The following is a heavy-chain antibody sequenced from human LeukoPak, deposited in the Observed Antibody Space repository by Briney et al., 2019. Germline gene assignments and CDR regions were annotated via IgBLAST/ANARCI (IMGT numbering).Heavy chain of an antibody. Sequence: ETLSLTCTVSGGSISSYYWSWVRQAPGKGLEWVSAISGSGGSTYYADSVKGRFTISRDNSKNTLYLQMNSLRAEDTAVYYCAKDAALIAVAVPFDYWGQGTLVTVSS. V-gene: IGHV3-23*01. CDR2: ISGSGGST. J-gene: IGHJ4*02. D-gene: IGHD6-19*01. CDR1: GGSISSYY. CDR3: AKDAALIAVAVPFDY.